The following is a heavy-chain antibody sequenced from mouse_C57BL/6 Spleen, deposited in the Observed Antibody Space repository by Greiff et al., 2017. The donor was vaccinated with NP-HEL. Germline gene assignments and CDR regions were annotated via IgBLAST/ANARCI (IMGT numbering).Heavy chain of an antibody. CDR3: ARGDGNYTSLYAMDY. CDR1: GYAFSSYW. CDR2: IYPGDGDT. J-gene: IGHJ4*01. V-gene: IGHV1-80*01. D-gene: IGHD2-1*01. Sequence: VQLQESGAELVKPGASVKISCKASGYAFSSYWMNWVKQRPGKGLEWIGQIYPGDGDTNYNGKFKGKATLTADKSSSTAYMQLSSLTSEDSAVYFCARGDGNYTSLYAMDYWGQGTSVTVSS.